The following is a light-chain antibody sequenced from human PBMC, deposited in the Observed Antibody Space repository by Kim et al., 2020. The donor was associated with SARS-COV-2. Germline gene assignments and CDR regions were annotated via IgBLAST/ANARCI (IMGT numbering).Light chain of an antibody. CDR3: QKYNSAPWT. CDR2: AAS. Sequence: DSIGDRVTSTCRASQDIANSVAWYQQKPGKVPQVLIYAASTLQSVVPSRFSGSGSGTEFTLTIGSLQTEDVSTYYCQKYNSAPWTFGPGTKVDIK. CDR1: QDIANS. V-gene: IGKV1-27*01. J-gene: IGKJ1*01.